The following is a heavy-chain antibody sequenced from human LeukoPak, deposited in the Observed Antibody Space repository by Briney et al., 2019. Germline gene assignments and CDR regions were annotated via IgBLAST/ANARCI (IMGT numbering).Heavy chain of an antibody. Sequence: SETLSLTCTVSGGSIRSYYYNWLRQPPGKGLEWLGHFYYSGSTNYNPSLGSRVTLSVDPSKNQFSLKLTSVTAADTAVYYCAGKKGSGWDSWAFDVWGQETMVTVSS. V-gene: IGHV4-59*01. J-gene: IGHJ3*01. D-gene: IGHD6-19*01. CDR3: AGKKGSGWDSWAFDV. CDR2: FYYSGST. CDR1: GGSIRSYY.